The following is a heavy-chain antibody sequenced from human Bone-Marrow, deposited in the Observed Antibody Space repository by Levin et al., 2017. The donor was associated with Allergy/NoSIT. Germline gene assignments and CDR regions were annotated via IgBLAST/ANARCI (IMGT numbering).Heavy chain of an antibody. D-gene: IGHD3-10*02. CDR3: ARQSPICSGSYAGAYFDY. V-gene: IGHV3-48*02. J-gene: IGHJ4*02. Sequence: GGSLRLSCAASGFTFSSYAMNWVRQAPGKGLEWISYISSSSSSISYSDSVQGRFTISRDNAKNSVYLQMTRLRDEDTAVYFCARQSPICSGSYAGAYFDYWGQGTLVPVSS. CDR2: ISSSSSSI. CDR1: GFTFSSYA.